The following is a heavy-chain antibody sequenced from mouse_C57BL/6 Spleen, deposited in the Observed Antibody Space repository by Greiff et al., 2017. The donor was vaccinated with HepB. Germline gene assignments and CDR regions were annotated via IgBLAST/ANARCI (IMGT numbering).Heavy chain of an antibody. Sequence: EVQLVESGEGLVKPGGSLKLSCAASGFTFSSYAMSWVRQTPEKRLEWVAYISSGGDYIYYADTVKGRFTISRDNARNTLYLQMSSLKSEDTAMYYCTGDREAYDDCYFWFAYWGQGTLVTVSA. V-gene: IGHV5-9-1*02. J-gene: IGHJ3*01. CDR1: GFTFSSYA. CDR3: TGDREAYDDCYFWFAY. CDR2: ISSGGDYI. D-gene: IGHD2-3*01.